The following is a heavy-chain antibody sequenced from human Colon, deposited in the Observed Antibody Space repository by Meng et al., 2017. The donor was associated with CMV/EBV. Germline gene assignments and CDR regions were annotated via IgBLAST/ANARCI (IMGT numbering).Heavy chain of an antibody. CDR3: ARPSDNGWYYFDS. V-gene: IGHV4-39*01. CDR2: INHSGNT. Sequence: SETLSLTCTVSGGSISSSSVYWGWIRQPPGGGLEWIGSINHSGNTSRNPSLWGRVSISVDTSKNQFSLNLSSVTAADTSIYYCARPSDNGWYYFDSWGQGTLVTVSS. CDR1: GGSISSSSVY. J-gene: IGHJ4*02. D-gene: IGHD6-19*01.